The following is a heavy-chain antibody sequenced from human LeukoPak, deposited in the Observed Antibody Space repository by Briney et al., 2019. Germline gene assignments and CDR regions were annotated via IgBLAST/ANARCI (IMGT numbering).Heavy chain of an antibody. J-gene: IGHJ3*01. CDR3: AKAGWYSAKTYATYDDAYAF. Sequence: GGSLRLSCAASGFTFSSYSMNWVRQAPGKGLEWVSSISSSSSYIYYADSVKGRFTISRDNSQKKVFLQMNRLRADDTAVYYCAKAGWYSAKTYATYDDAYAFWGRGTMVTVSS. CDR1: GFTFSSYS. CDR2: ISSSSSYI. D-gene: IGHD1-26*01. V-gene: IGHV3-21*04.